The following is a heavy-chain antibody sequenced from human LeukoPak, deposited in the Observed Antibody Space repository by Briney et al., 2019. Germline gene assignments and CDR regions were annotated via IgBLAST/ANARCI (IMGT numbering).Heavy chain of an antibody. CDR1: GDSISSYY. Sequence: SETLSLTCTVSGDSISSYYWSWIRQPPGKGLEWIGYIFYSGSTNYNPSLKTRVTISVDTSKNQFSLKLSSVTAADTAVYYCAEGGGGRDGYSGFYFDYWGQGTLVTVSS. D-gene: IGHD5-24*01. J-gene: IGHJ4*02. CDR3: AEGGGGRDGYSGFYFDY. V-gene: IGHV4-59*01. CDR2: IFYSGST.